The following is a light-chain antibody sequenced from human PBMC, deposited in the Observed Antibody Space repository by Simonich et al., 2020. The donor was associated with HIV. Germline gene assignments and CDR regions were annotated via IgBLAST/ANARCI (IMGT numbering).Light chain of an antibody. CDR3: QQYNNYPKT. CDR2: AAS. V-gene: IGKV1-39*01. Sequence: DIQMTQSPSSLSASVGDRVTITCRESQSISSYLNWYRQKPGKAPKLLIYAASSLQSGVPSRFSGSGSGAEFTLTISSLQPDDFATYYCQQYNNYPKTFGQGTKVEIK. CDR1: QSISSY. J-gene: IGKJ1*01.